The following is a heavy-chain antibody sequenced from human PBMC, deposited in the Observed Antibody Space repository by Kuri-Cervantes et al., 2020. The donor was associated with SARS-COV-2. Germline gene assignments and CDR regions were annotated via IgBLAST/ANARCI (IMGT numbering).Heavy chain of an antibody. CDR1: GFTFSSYG. CDR2: ISYDGSNK. Sequence: GGSLRLCCAASGFTFSSYGMHWVRQAPGKGLEWVAVISYDGSNKYYADSVKGRFTISRDNSKSTLYLQMNSLRAEDTAVYYCAKWAENYYDSSGYYYKDYYYGMDVWGQGTTVTVSS. J-gene: IGHJ6*02. V-gene: IGHV3-30*18. CDR3: AKWAENYYDSSGYYYKDYYYGMDV. D-gene: IGHD3-22*01.